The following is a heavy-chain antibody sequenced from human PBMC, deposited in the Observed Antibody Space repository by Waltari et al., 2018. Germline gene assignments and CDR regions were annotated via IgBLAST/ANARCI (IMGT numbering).Heavy chain of an antibody. J-gene: IGHJ3*02. Sequence: QVQLQESGPGLVQPSETLSLTCSVSGGSISNHYWSWLRQFPGKGLQWIGYIYYSGSTNYNPSLKSRVTISVDTSKNQFSLKLNSVTAADAAVYFCVRDPGPNDNSVWENALDTWGQGTMVTVSS. V-gene: IGHV4-59*11. CDR3: VRDPGPNDNSVWENALDT. CDR1: GGSISNHY. D-gene: IGHD3-22*01. CDR2: IYYSGST.